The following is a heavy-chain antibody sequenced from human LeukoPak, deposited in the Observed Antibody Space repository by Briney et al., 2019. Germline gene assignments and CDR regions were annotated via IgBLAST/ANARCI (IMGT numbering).Heavy chain of an antibody. CDR3: ARDQKGGNSGNFDY. D-gene: IGHD4-23*01. J-gene: IGHJ4*02. CDR1: GDPISSYY. Sequence: SETLSLTCTVSGDPISSYYWCWIPQPAGKGLEWIGRLYTSESTIYNPSLKSRVAMSVDTSKNQFSLKLSSVTAADTAVYYCARDQKGGNSGNFDYWGQGILVTVSS. V-gene: IGHV4-4*07. CDR2: LYTSEST.